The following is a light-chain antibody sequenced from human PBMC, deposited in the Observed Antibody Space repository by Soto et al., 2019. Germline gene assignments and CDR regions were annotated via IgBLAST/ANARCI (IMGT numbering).Light chain of an antibody. CDR1: SSDVGAYNY. V-gene: IGLV2-14*01. J-gene: IGLJ2*01. CDR2: DVS. Sequence: QSVLTQPASVSGSPGQSITISCTGTSSDVGAYNYVSWYQQHPGKAPKLMIYDVSNRPSGVSKRFSGSKSGNTASLTISGLQAEDEADYYCSSYTRSSTHVFGGGTKVTVL. CDR3: SSYTRSSTHV.